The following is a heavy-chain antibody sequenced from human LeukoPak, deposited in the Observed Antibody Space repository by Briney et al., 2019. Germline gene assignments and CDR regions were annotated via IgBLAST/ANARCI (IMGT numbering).Heavy chain of an antibody. D-gene: IGHD5-18*01. CDR2: INTDGSST. CDR3: ASTTMAIPGDY. Sequence: GGSLRLSCAASGFTFSNYWMHWVRQAPGKGLVWVSRINTDGSSTSYADSVKGRFTISRDNAKNTLYLQMNSLSGEDTAVYYCASTTMAIPGDYWGQGTLVTVSS. CDR1: GFTFSNYW. J-gene: IGHJ4*02. V-gene: IGHV3-74*01.